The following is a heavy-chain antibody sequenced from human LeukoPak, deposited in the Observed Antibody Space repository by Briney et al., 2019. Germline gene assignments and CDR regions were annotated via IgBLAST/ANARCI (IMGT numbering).Heavy chain of an antibody. J-gene: IGHJ3*02. CDR2: ISAYNGNT. Sequence: ASVKVSCKASGYTFTSYGISWVRQAPGQGLEWMGWISAYNGNTNYAQKLQGRVTMTTDTSTSTAYMELRSLRSDDTAVYYCAGGRDYDILTGYYPYDAFDIWGQGTMVTVSS. D-gene: IGHD3-9*01. V-gene: IGHV1-18*01. CDR1: GYTFTSYG. CDR3: AGGRDYDILTGYYPYDAFDI.